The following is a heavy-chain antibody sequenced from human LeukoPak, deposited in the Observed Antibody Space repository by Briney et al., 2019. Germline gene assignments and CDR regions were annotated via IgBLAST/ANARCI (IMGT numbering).Heavy chain of an antibody. D-gene: IGHD5-18*01. Sequence: SGGSLRLSCAASGFTVSRNYMSWVRQAPGKGLEWVSVIYSGGSTYYADSVEGRFTISRDNSKNTLYLQMNSLRAEDTAVYYCARVRSYGTFDYWGQGTLVTVSS. CDR1: GFTVSRNY. CDR2: IYSGGST. CDR3: ARVRSYGTFDY. J-gene: IGHJ4*02. V-gene: IGHV3-53*01.